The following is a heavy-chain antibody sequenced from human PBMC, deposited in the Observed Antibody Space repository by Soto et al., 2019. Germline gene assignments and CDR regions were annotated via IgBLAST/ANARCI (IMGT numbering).Heavy chain of an antibody. CDR3: AIDSGYMRLADY. CDR2: INHSGST. V-gene: IGHV4-34*01. D-gene: IGHD3-22*01. Sequence: SETLSLTCAVYVGSFSGYYWSWIRQPPGKGLEWIGEINHSGSTNYNPSLKSRVTISVDTSKNQFSLKLSSVTAADTAVYYCAIDSGYMRLADYWGQGTLVTVSS. J-gene: IGHJ4*02. CDR1: VGSFSGYY.